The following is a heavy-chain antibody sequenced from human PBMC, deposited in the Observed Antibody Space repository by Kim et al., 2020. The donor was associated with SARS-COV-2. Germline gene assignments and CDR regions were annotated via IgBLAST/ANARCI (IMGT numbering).Heavy chain of an antibody. Sequence: GGSLRLSCAASGFTFSSYAMSWVRQAPGKGLEWVSAISGSGGSTYYADSVKGRFTISRDNSKNTLYLQMNSLRAEDTAVYYCAKGLEGVVVVPAAMVTDYYGMDVWGQGTTVTVSS. J-gene: IGHJ6*02. CDR3: AKGLEGVVVVPAAMVTDYYGMDV. V-gene: IGHV3-23*01. D-gene: IGHD2-2*01. CDR2: ISGSGGST. CDR1: GFTFSSYA.